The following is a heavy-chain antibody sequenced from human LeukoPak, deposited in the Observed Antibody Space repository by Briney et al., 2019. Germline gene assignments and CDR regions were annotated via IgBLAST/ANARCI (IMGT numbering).Heavy chain of an antibody. V-gene: IGHV4-39*01. Sequence: SETLSLTCTVSGGSISSSSYYWGWIRQPPGKGLEWIGSIYYSGSTYYNPSLKGRVTISVDTSKNQFSLKLSSVTAADTAVYYCARHGGIAKDTRDGYNFVNWFDPWGQGTLVTVSS. CDR1: GGSISSSSYY. CDR2: IYYSGST. CDR3: ARHGGIAKDTRDGYNFVNWFDP. J-gene: IGHJ5*02. D-gene: IGHD5-24*01.